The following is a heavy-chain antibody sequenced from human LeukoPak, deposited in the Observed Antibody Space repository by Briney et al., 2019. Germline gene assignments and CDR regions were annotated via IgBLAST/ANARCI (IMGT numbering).Heavy chain of an antibody. J-gene: IGHJ3*02. CDR1: GGTFSSYT. CDR2: IIPILGIA. V-gene: IGHV1-69*04. D-gene: IGHD3-16*01. Sequence: GASVKVSCKASGGTFSSYTISWVRQAPGQGLEGMGRIIPILGIANYAQKFQGRVTITADKSTSTAYMELSSLRSEDTAVYYCARDTERGSGAFDIWGQGTMVTVSS. CDR3: ARDTERGSGAFDI.